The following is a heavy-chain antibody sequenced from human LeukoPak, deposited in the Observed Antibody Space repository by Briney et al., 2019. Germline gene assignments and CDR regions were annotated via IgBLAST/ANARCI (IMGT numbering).Heavy chain of an antibody. CDR2: IKSKTDGGTT. J-gene: IGHJ4*02. V-gene: IGHV3-15*01. CDR3: TTASREKWLQREGYYFDY. Sequence: PGGSLRLSCAASGFTFSNAWMSWVRQAPGKGLEWVGRIKSKTDGGTTDYAAPVKGRFTISRDDSKNTLYLQMNSLKTEDTAVYYCTTASREKWLQREGYYFDYWGQGTLVTVSS. CDR1: GFTFSNAW. D-gene: IGHD5-12*01.